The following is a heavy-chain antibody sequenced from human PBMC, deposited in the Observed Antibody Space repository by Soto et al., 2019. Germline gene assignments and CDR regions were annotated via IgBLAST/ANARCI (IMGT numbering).Heavy chain of an antibody. Sequence: SETLSFPCAVCANSISNGYSWGCVRQPPGKGLEWIWSIYHSGSTYYNPSLKSRVTISVDTSKNQFSLKLSSVTAADTAVYYCARVYYDSMDFDYWGQGTLVTVS. CDR2: IYHSGST. CDR3: ARVYYDSMDFDY. J-gene: IGHJ4*02. D-gene: IGHD3-22*01. V-gene: IGHV4-38-2*01. CDR1: ANSISNGYS.